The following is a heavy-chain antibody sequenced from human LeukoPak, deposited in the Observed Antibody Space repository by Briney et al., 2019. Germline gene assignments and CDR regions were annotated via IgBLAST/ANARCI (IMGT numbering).Heavy chain of an antibody. CDR2: MNPNSGNT. V-gene: IGHV1-8*01. CDR1: GYTFTSYD. Sequence: GASVKVSCKASGYTFTSYDINWVLQDTGQGLEWLGWMNPNSGNTGYAQKFQGRVTMTRNTSISTAYMELSSLRSEDTAVYYCARGRIRHTRIAARPIPNYYMDVWGKGTTVTVSS. J-gene: IGHJ6*03. CDR3: ARGRIRHTRIAARPIPNYYMDV. D-gene: IGHD6-6*01.